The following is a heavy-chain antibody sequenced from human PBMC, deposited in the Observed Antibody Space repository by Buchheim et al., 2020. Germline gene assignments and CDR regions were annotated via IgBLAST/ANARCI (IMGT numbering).Heavy chain of an antibody. D-gene: IGHD2-15*01. CDR1: GGSFRSSGSF. J-gene: IGHJ4*02. V-gene: IGHV4-39*07. CDR3: AKARGAAAASSFDY. CDR2: TFYGGDT. Sequence: QVQLQESGSRLVKPSNTLSLTCTVSGGSFRSSGSFWAWIRQTPGKGLVWIGSTFYGGDTYYKPSLKSRVTISVDSYRNGLSLSLNSATAADTAVYYCAKARGAAAASSFDYWGQG.